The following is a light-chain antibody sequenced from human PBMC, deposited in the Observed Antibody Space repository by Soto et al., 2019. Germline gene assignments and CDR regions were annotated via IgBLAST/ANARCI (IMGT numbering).Light chain of an antibody. CDR3: HQYGTSPPLT. J-gene: IGKJ4*01. CDR1: QSLAGNY. V-gene: IGKV3-20*01. Sequence: EIVLVQSPGTLSLSPGERATLSCRASQSLAGNYLAWYQQKPGQAPRLLIDGASTRATGTPDRFSGSGSGTDFTLTISRLEPEEFAVYYCHQYGTSPPLTFGGGTKVEIK. CDR2: GAS.